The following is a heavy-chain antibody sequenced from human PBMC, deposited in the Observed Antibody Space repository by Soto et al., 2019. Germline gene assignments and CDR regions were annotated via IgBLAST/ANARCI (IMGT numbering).Heavy chain of an antibody. Sequence: PGGSLRLSCAASGFTFSSYGMHWVRQAPGKGLEWVAVISYDGSNKYYADSVKSRFTISRDNSKNTLYLQMNSLRAEDTAVYYCAKTVVPAAMVPRGPFDYWGQGTLVTVSS. D-gene: IGHD2-2*01. CDR2: ISYDGSNK. CDR1: GFTFSSYG. CDR3: AKTVVPAAMVPRGPFDY. V-gene: IGHV3-30*18. J-gene: IGHJ4*02.